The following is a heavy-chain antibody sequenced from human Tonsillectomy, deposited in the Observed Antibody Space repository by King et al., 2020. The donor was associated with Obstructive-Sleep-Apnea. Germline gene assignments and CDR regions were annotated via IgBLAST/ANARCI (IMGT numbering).Heavy chain of an antibody. CDR2: ISTDGRNK. Sequence: HVQLVESGGGVVQSGRSLRLSCAASGFTFSSYAMHWVRQAPGKGLDWVAGISTDGRNKYYTDSVKGRFTISRDNSKNTLYVQMNSLRVEDTAVYYCVRVDDGHAGAYQYNYALDVWGQGTTVTVSS. CDR3: VRVDDGHAGAYQYNYALDV. D-gene: IGHD3-16*01. CDR1: GFTFSSYA. V-gene: IGHV3-30*04. J-gene: IGHJ6*02.